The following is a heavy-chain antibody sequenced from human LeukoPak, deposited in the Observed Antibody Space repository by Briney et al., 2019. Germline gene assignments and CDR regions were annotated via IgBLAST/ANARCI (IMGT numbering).Heavy chain of an antibody. CDR1: GFTFSSYG. V-gene: IGHV3-30*02. Sequence: GGSLRLSCAASGFTFSSYGMHWVRQAPGKGLEWVAFIRYDGSNKYYADSVKGRFTISRDDAKNSLYMQMNSLRAEDTAVYYCAREKASTTGATDYDYWGQGTLVTVSS. J-gene: IGHJ4*02. CDR2: IRYDGSNK. CDR3: AREKASTTGATDYDY. D-gene: IGHD1-1*01.